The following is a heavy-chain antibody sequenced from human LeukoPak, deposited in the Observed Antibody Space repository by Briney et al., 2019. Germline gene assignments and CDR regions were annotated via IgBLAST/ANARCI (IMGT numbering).Heavy chain of an antibody. D-gene: IGHD3-10*01. CDR1: GFTFSDYY. Sequence: GGSLRLSCAASGFTFSDYYMSWIRQAPGKGLEWVSYISSSGSTIYYADPVKGRFTISRDNAKNSLYLQMNSLRAEDTAVYYCARVSGYYGSGSKTYYFDYWGQGTLVTVSS. J-gene: IGHJ4*02. V-gene: IGHV3-11*01. CDR2: ISSSGSTI. CDR3: ARVSGYYGSGSKTYYFDY.